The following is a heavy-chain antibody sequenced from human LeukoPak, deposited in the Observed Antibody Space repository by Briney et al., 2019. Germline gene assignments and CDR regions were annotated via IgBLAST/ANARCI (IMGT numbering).Heavy chain of an antibody. D-gene: IGHD2-2*01. V-gene: IGHV1-8*01. CDR2: MNPNSGNT. CDR3: ARGRRCSSTRCHNWFDP. CDR1: GYTFTSYD. J-gene: IGHJ5*02. Sequence: ASVKVSCKASGYTFTSYDINWVRQATRQGLEWMGWMNPNSGNTGYAQKFQGRVTMTRNTSISTAYMELSSLRSEDTAVYYCARGRRCSSTRCHNWFDPWGQGTLVTVSS.